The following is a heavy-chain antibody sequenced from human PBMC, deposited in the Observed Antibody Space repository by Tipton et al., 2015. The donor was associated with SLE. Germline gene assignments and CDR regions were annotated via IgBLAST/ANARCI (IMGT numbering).Heavy chain of an antibody. J-gene: IGHJ3*02. V-gene: IGHV1-69*01. CDR3: AREGYGGGDCLSWDHDAFDI. CDR2: IIPIFGTA. Sequence: QLVQSGAEVKKPGSSVKVSCKASGGTLSSYAISWVRQAPGQGLEWMGGIIPIFGTANYAQKFQGRVTITADESTSTAYMELSSLRSEDTAVYYCAREGYGGGDCLSWDHDAFDIWGQGTMVTVSS. D-gene: IGHD2-21*01. CDR1: GGTLSSYA.